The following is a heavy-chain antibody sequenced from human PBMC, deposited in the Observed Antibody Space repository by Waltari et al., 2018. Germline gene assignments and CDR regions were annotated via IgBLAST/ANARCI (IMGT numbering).Heavy chain of an antibody. J-gene: IGHJ3*02. D-gene: IGHD1-7*01. CDR2: INHSGST. V-gene: IGHV4-34*01. Sequence: QVQLQQWGAGLLKPSETLSLTCAVYGGSFRGYYWSWLRQPPGKGLEWIGEINHSGSTNYNPSFKSRVTISVDTSKNQFSLKLSSVTAADTAVYYCARGERYNWNYKALLDAFDIWGQGTMVTVSS. CDR3: ARGERYNWNYKALLDAFDI. CDR1: GGSFRGYY.